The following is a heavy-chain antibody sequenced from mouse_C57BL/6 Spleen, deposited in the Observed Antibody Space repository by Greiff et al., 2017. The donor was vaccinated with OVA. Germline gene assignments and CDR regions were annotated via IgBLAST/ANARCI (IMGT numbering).Heavy chain of an antibody. CDR2: IHPSDSDT. J-gene: IGHJ4*01. Sequence: VQLQQPGAELVKPGASVKVSCKASGYTFTSYWMHWVKQRPGQGLEWIGRIHPSDSDTNYNQKFKGKATLTVDKSSSTAYMQLSSLTSEDSAVYYCVMDWGITYAMDYWGQGTSVTVSS. V-gene: IGHV1-74*01. CDR3: VMDWGITYAMDY. CDR1: GYTFTSYW. D-gene: IGHD4-1*01.